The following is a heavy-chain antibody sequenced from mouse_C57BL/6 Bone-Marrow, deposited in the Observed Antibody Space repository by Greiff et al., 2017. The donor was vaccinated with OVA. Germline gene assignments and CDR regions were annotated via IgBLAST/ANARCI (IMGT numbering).Heavy chain of an antibody. CDR2: ISDGGSYT. V-gene: IGHV5-4*03. CDR3: ASFKYYFDY. J-gene: IGHJ2*01. CDR1: GFTFSSYA. Sequence: EVKLMESGGGLVKPGGSLKLSCAASGFTFSSYAMSWVRQTPEKRLEWVATISDGGSYTYYPDNVKGRFTISRDNAKNNLYLQMSHLKSEDTAMYYCASFKYYFDYWGQGTTLTVSS.